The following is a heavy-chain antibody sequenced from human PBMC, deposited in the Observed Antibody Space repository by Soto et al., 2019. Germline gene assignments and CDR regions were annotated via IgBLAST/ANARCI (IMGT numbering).Heavy chain of an antibody. CDR2: IYNDGSTT. V-gene: IGHV3-33*01. CDR3: ARNPSGVDIASTKD. CDR1: GLTFSTQG. J-gene: IGHJ4*02. Sequence: QVQLVESGGGVVQPGRSLRLSCVASGLTFSTQGMHWVRQAPGKGLEWVGVIYNDGSTTYYADSVKGRFTISRDNSKNTLYLQMNSLRAEHTAVYYCARNPSGVDIASTKDWGQGTLVTVSS. D-gene: IGHD5-12*01.